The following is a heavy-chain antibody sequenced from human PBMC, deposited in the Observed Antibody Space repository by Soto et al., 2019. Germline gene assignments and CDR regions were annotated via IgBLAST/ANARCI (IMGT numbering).Heavy chain of an antibody. V-gene: IGHV1-24*01. Sequence: ASVKVSCKVSGYTLTELSMHWVRQAPGKGLEWMGGFDPEDGETIYAQKFQGRVTMTEDTSTDTAYMELSNLRSEDTAVYYCATGLTRSGPNGFDPWGQGTLVTVSS. D-gene: IGHD3-3*01. CDR3: ATGLTRSGPNGFDP. J-gene: IGHJ5*02. CDR1: GYTLTELS. CDR2: FDPEDGET.